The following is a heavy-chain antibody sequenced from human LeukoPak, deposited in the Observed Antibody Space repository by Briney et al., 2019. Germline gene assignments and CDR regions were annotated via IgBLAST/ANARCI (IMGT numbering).Heavy chain of an antibody. Sequence: GGSLRLSCGASGFTFSNYWMSWVRQAPGKGLEWVANIRQDGSEKYYVDSVKGRFTISRDNAKNSLYVQMNSLRAEDTAVYYCAKEAWYDFWSGYLSYYFDYWGQGTLVTVSS. CDR2: IRQDGSEK. CDR1: GFTFSNYW. D-gene: IGHD3-3*01. CDR3: AKEAWYDFWSGYLSYYFDY. J-gene: IGHJ4*02. V-gene: IGHV3-7*03.